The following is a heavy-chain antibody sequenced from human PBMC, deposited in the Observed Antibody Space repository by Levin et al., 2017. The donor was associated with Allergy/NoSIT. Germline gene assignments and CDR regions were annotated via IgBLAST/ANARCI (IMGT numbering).Heavy chain of an antibody. Sequence: AASVKVSCKASGYTFTSYDFNWVRQATGQGLEWMGWMSPNSGHTGYIRKFQGRVTMTWNASINTAYMELSSLRSEDTALYYCTRGGHNHGYYIDYWGQGTLVTVSS. V-gene: IGHV1-8*01. CDR3: TRGGHNHGYYIDY. J-gene: IGHJ4*02. CDR2: MSPNSGHT. CDR1: GYTFTSYD. D-gene: IGHD5-18*01.